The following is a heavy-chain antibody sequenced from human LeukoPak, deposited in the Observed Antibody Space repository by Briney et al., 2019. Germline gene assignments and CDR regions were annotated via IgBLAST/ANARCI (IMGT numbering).Heavy chain of an antibody. CDR1: GFTFDDYA. Sequence: GRSLRLSCAASGFTFDDYAMHWVRQAPGKGLEWVAGISWNSGSIGYADSVKGRFTISRDNAKNSLYLQMNSLRAEDTALSYCANDQNSRSWYFYPPNCSGGSCYFDYWGQGTLVTVSS. J-gene: IGHJ4*02. V-gene: IGHV3-9*01. CDR2: ISWNSGSI. D-gene: IGHD2-15*01. CDR3: ANDQNSRSWYFYPPNCSGGSCYFDY.